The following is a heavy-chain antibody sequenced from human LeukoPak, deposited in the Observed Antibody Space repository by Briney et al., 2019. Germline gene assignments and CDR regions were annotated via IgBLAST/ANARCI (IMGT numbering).Heavy chain of an antibody. Sequence: SETLSLTCAVYGGSFSGYYWSWIRQPPGKGLEWIGEINHSGSTNYNPSLKSRVTISVDTSKNQFSLKLSSVTAADTAVYYCARARVYYYYYMDVWGKGTTVTVSS. CDR1: GGSFSGYY. CDR3: ARARVYYYYYMDV. V-gene: IGHV4-34*01. J-gene: IGHJ6*03. CDR2: INHSGST.